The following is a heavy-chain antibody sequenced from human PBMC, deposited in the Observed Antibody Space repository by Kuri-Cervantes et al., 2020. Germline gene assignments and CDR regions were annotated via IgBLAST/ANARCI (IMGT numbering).Heavy chain of an antibody. CDR1: GLTFRGYS. J-gene: IGHJ4*02. CDR2: ISGGISNI. Sequence: GGSLRLSCEASGLTFRGYSMNWVRQAPGKGLEWVSYISGGISNIYYADYMKGRFTISRDKSKNTLYLQMNNLSAEDTAVYYCAKEPSVRGVLPYYLDYWGQGTLVIVSS. D-gene: IGHD3-10*01. CDR3: AKEPSVRGVLPYYLDY. V-gene: IGHV3-48*01.